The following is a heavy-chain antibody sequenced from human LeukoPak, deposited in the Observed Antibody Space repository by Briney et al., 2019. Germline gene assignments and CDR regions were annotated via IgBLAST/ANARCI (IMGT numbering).Heavy chain of an antibody. V-gene: IGHV4-34*01. CDR1: GGSFSGYY. D-gene: IGHD6-19*01. CDR2: INHSGST. CDR3: ARGSSDWYGGYNWFDP. Sequence: KPSETLSLTCAVYGGSFSGYYWSWIRQPPGKGLEWIGEINHSGSTNYNPSLKSRVTISVDTSMNQFSLKLSSVTAADTAVYYCARGSSDWYGGYNWFDPWGQGTLVTVSS. J-gene: IGHJ5*02.